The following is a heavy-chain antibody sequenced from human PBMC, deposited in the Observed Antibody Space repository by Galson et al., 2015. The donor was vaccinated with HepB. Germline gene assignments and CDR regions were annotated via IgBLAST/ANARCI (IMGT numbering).Heavy chain of an antibody. J-gene: IGHJ6*02. CDR3: ATEDGSGSYYNVRRLYYYFGMDV. CDR2: IKSKIDGGTT. Sequence: SLRLSCAASGFTFSNTWMSWVRQAPGKGLEWVGRIKSKIDGGTTDYAAPVKGRFTISRDDSKDTLYLQMNSPKTEDTAVYYCATEDGSGSYYNVRRLYYYFGMDVWGQGTTVTVSS. CDR1: GFTFSNTW. D-gene: IGHD3-10*01. V-gene: IGHV3-15*01.